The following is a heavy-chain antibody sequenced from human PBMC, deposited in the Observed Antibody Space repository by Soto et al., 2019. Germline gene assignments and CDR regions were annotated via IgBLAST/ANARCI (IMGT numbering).Heavy chain of an antibody. Sequence: SETLSLTCTVAGDSISGYCWSWIRQPPGKGLKWIGYICDSGSTNYNPSLKNRVTISVDTSKNQFSLKLTSVTAADTAVYYCARQGSEGYSSSRSPFDHWGQGSLVTVSS. CDR1: GDSISGYC. CDR3: ARQGSEGYSSSRSPFDH. V-gene: IGHV4-59*08. J-gene: IGHJ4*02. CDR2: ICDSGST. D-gene: IGHD6-13*01.